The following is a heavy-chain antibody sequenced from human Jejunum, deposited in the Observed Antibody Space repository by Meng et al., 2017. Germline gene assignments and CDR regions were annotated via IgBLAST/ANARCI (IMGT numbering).Heavy chain of an antibody. Sequence: SETLSLTCTVFGASISSSSSYYWAWIRQPPGKGLEWIGSIYYSGSTNYNPSLKSRATISVDTSENQCYLKLSSVTAADTAVYYCARQYIEATWAFDYFDYWGQGTLVTVSS. V-gene: IGHV4-39*07. J-gene: IGHJ4*02. CDR3: ARQYIEATWAFDYFDY. CDR1: GASISSSSSYY. D-gene: IGHD5-12*01. CDR2: IYYSGST.